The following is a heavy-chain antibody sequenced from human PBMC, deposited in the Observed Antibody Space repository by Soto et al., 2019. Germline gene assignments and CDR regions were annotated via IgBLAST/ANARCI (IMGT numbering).Heavy chain of an antibody. V-gene: IGHV5-51*01. Sequence: GESLKISCKGSGYSFTSYWIGWVRQMPGKGLEWMGIIYPGDSDTRYSPSFQGQVTISADKSISTAYLQWSSLKASDTAMYYCARSPSRTEPTSNWFDPWGQGTLVTVSS. CDR3: ARSPSRTEPTSNWFDP. D-gene: IGHD1-26*01. J-gene: IGHJ5*02. CDR1: GYSFTSYW. CDR2: IYPGDSDT.